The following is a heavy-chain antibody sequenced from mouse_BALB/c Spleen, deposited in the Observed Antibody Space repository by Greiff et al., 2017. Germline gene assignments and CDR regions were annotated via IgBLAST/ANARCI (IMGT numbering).Heavy chain of an antibody. CDR1: GFNIKDSY. V-gene: IGHV14-3*02. CDR2: IDPANGNT. J-gene: IGHJ4*01. Sequence: VQLQQSGAELVKPGASVKLSCTASGFNIKDSYMHWVKQRPEQGLEWIGRIDPANGNTKYDPKFQGKATITADTSSNTAYLQLSSLTSEDTAVYYCARGDGSSAMDYWGQGTSVTVSS. D-gene: IGHD1-1*01. CDR3: ARGDGSSAMDY.